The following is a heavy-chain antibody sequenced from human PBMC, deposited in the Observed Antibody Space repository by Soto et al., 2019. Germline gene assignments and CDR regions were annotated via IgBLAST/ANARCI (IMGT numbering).Heavy chain of an antibody. V-gene: IGHV3-48*02. J-gene: IGHJ4*02. Sequence: QLVESGGGLVQPGGSLRLSCAASGFTFSSYAMNWVRQAPGKGLEWVSYITSGTSTIYYADSVKGRFTISRYNSKNSVYLQMNSLRDEDTAVYYCARVRGQRVTNDFWGQGTLVTVSS. CDR3: ARVRGQRVTNDF. CDR1: GFTFSSYA. CDR2: ITSGTSTI. D-gene: IGHD6-6*01.